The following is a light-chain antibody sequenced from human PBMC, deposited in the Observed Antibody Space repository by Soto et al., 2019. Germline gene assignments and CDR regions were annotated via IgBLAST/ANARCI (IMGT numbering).Light chain of an antibody. CDR2: GAS. CDR1: QSVSSSY. J-gene: IGKJ1*01. V-gene: IGKV3-20*01. CDR3: QQYDNPPWT. Sequence: EIVLTQSPGTLSLSPGERATLSCRASQSVSSSYLAWYQQKPGQAPRLLIYGASRRATGIPDRFSGSGSGTDFTLTISRLEPEDFPVYYCQQYDNPPWTFGQGTKVEIK.